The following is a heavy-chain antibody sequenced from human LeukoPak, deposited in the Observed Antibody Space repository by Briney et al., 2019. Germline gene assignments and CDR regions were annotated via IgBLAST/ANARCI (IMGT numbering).Heavy chain of an antibody. CDR1: GFTVSSNY. J-gene: IGHJ6*02. CDR2: IYTGGST. V-gene: IGHV3-66*01. Sequence: PGGSLRLSCAASGFTVSSNYMSWVRQAPGKGLEWVSVIYTGGSTHYADSVKGRFTISRDNAKNTLYLQMNRLRAEDTAVYYCARRIVVSAYYYGMDVWGQGTTVTVSS. CDR3: ARRIVVSAYYYGMDV. D-gene: IGHD2-2*01.